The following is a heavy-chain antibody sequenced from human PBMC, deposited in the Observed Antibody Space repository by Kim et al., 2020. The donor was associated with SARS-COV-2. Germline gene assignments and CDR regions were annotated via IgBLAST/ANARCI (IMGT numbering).Heavy chain of an antibody. CDR1: GPILS. Sequence: GGSLRLSCADSGPILSMTCVRPAPGTGLEWVSEISGYGRVTNYEDSVSGPFTISRDNSKKTMSLQMNSLRDDDTAIYYCAKKERGEPSSGWDYWGQGAPGTVSS. V-gene: IGHV3-23*01. CDR2: ISGYGRVT. J-gene: IGHJ4*02. D-gene: IGHD6-19*01. CDR3: AKKERGEPSSGWDY.